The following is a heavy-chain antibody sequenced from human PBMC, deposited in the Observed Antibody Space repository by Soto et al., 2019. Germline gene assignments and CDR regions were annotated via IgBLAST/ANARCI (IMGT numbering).Heavy chain of an antibody. D-gene: IGHD3-3*01. J-gene: IGHJ4*02. CDR1: GFTFSSYA. CDR2: ISGSGGST. Sequence: EVQLLESGGGLVQPGGSLRLSCAASGFTFSSYAMSWVRQAPGKGLEWVSAISGSGGSTYYADSVKGRFTISRDNSKNTLYLQMNSLRAEDTAVYYCAKEGGYWYYDFWSGYWSDYWGQGTLVTVSS. CDR3: AKEGGYWYYDFWSGYWSDY. V-gene: IGHV3-23*01.